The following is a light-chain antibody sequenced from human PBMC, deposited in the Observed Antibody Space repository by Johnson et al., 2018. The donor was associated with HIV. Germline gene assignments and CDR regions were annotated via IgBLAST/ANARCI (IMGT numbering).Light chain of an antibody. CDR2: DNN. CDR1: SSNIGNNY. J-gene: IGLJ1*01. CDR3: GTWDSSLSTYV. V-gene: IGLV1-51*01. Sequence: QSILTQPPSVSAAPGQKVTISCSGSSSNIGNNYVSWYQHLPGTAPKLLIYDNNKRPSGIPDRISVSRSGTSATLGIAGLQTGDEADHYCGTWDSSLSTYVFGTGTKVTVL.